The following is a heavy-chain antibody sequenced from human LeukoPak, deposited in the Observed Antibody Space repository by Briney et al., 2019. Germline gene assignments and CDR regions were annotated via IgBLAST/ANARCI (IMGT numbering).Heavy chain of an antibody. J-gene: IGHJ3*02. D-gene: IGHD2-2*01. CDR1: GSINGYY. V-gene: IGHV4-4*09. CDR2: IYTSGST. Sequence: SETLSLTCTVSGSINGYYWSWIRQPPGKGLEWIGYIYTSGSTNYNPSLESRVTTSVDTSKNQFSLDLSSVTAADTAVYYCARQKCTSTSCLTKNAFDIWGQGTMVTVSS. CDR3: ARQKCTSTSCLTKNAFDI.